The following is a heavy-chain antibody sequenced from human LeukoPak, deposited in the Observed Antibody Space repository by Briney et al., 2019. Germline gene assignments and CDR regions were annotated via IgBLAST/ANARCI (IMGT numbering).Heavy chain of an antibody. CDR2: IYYSGST. D-gene: IGHD2-2*01. CDR3: AREGGGYCSSTSCYLDV. CDR1: GGSISSYY. Sequence: SETLSLTCTVSGGSISSYYWSWIRQPPGKGLEWIGYIYYSGSTNYNPSLRSRVTISVDTSKNQFSLKLSSVTAADTAVYYCAREGGGYCSSTSCYLDVWGKGTTVTVSS. V-gene: IGHV4-59*01. J-gene: IGHJ6*04.